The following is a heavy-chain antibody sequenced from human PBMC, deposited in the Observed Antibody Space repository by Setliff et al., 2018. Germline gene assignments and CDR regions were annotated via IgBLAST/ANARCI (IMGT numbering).Heavy chain of an antibody. V-gene: IGHV4-4*09. J-gene: IGHJ4*02. CDR1: GGSASTFY. D-gene: IGHD3-9*01. Sequence: SETLSLTCRVSGGSASTFYWTWIRQPPGKGLEWIGYIFTSGSTQYNPSLKSRATISRDTSSNQFSLKLFSVTAADTAVYYCAHSTTFDLHHDYWGQGALVTV. CDR3: AHSTTFDLHHDY. CDR2: IFTSGST.